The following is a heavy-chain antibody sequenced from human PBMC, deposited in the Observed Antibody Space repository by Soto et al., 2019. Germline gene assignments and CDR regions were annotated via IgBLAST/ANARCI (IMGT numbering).Heavy chain of an antibody. J-gene: IGHJ6*03. CDR2: IYYSGST. CDR3: ARRAAAEWMNYYYMDV. V-gene: IGHV4-59*01. Sequence: SETLSLTCTVSGGSISSYYWSWIRQPPGKGLEWIGYIYYSGSTNYNPSLKSRVTISVDTSKNQFSLKLSSVTAADTAVYYCARRAAAEWMNYYYMDVWGKGTTVTVSS. CDR1: GGSISSYY. D-gene: IGHD6-13*01.